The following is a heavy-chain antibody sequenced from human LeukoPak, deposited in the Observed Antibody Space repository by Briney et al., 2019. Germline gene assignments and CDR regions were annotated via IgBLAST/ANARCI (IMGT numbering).Heavy chain of an antibody. CDR1: GFTFSSYE. D-gene: IGHD4-11*01. J-gene: IGHJ4*02. Sequence: GGSLRLSCAASGFTFSSYEMNWVRQAPGKRLEWVSYISSSGSTIYYADSVKGRFTISRDNAKNSLYLQMNSLRAEDTAVYYCARLDDYSNYYGTFDYWGQGTLVTVSS. CDR3: ARLDDYSNYYGTFDY. V-gene: IGHV3-48*03. CDR2: ISSSGSTI.